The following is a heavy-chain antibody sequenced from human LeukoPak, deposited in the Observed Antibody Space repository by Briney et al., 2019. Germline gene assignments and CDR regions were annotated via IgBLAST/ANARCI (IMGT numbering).Heavy chain of an antibody. V-gene: IGHV3-23*01. D-gene: IGHD3-10*01. CDR1: GFTFTHYA. Sequence: GGSLRLSGAASGFTFTHYAMSWFRQAPGKGLDWVSTISGTGDHPYYAASVKGRFTISRDNSKNTLYLQMNSLRTEDTALYYCATSYGSGSYFFLHWGQGTLVTVSS. CDR3: ATSYGSGSYFFLH. CDR2: ISGTGDHP. J-gene: IGHJ4*02.